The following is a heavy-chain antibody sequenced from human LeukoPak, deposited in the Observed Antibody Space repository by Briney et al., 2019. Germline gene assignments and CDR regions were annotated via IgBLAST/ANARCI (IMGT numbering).Heavy chain of an antibody. CDR3: ARHYSVNRAWFDP. Sequence: PSETLSLTCTVSGGSIISSNYYWGWIRQPPGKGLEWIGSIYYSVSTYYNPSLKSRVTISVDTSKNQFSLKLSSVTAADTAVYYCARHYSVNRAWFDPRGQGTLVTVSS. CDR2: IYYSVST. CDR1: GGSIISSNYY. V-gene: IGHV4-39*01. J-gene: IGHJ5*02. D-gene: IGHD1-14*01.